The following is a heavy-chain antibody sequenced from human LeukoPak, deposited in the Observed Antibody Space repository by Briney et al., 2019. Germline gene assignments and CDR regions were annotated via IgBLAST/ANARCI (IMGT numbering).Heavy chain of an antibody. CDR1: GFAFSNQA. J-gene: IGHJ4*02. CDR3: AKDARRTSGWYFFDY. V-gene: IGHV3-23*01. D-gene: IGHD6-19*01. CDR2: ISDSGDIT. Sequence: GGSPRLSCAASGFAFSNQAMGWVRQASGQGLEWVSVISDSGDITYYADSVKGRFTISRDNSKNTLFLQMNSLRADDTAVYYCAKDARRTSGWYFFDYWGQGTLVTVSS.